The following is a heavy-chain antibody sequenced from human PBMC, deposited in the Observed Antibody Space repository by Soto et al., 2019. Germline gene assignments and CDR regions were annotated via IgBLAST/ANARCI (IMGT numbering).Heavy chain of an antibody. Sequence: GGSLRLSCSASGFIFTNYAMHWVRQAPGKGLEYVSAISIDGGYTSYADSVKGRFTISRDNSKNTVYLQMSSLRTEDTALYHCVNSVSGTYLFDYWGPGTMVTVSS. CDR1: GFIFTNYA. CDR3: VNSVSGTYLFDY. CDR2: ISIDGGYT. J-gene: IGHJ4*02. D-gene: IGHD1-1*01. V-gene: IGHV3-64D*08.